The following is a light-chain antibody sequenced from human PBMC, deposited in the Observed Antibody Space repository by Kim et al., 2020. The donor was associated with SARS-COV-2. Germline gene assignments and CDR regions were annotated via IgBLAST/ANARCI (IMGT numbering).Light chain of an antibody. Sequence: RVAISCTGSSSNIGAGYDVHWYQQVPGTAPKLLIFANNNRPSGVPDRFSGSKSGTSASLAITGLQADDEADYYCQSYDSSLSGRVFGGGTQLTVL. V-gene: IGLV1-40*01. J-gene: IGLJ3*02. CDR3: QSYDSSLSGRV. CDR2: ANN. CDR1: SSNIGAGYD.